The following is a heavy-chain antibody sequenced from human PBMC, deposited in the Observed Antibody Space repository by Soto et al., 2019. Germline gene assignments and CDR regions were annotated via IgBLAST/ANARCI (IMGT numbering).Heavy chain of an antibody. CDR1: ECSVRTIS. J-gene: IGHJ4*02. CDR3: ASGDYFDRSFDY. CDR2: IKQDESEK. D-gene: IGHD3-9*01. Sequence: HAYPVSECSVRTISKTWGCQAKGPGLEWVATIKQDESEKYYVDSVKGRSTVSRDNAKNTLYLQMNSLRAEDTSVYYCASGDYFDRSFDYWGQQTRVP. V-gene: IGHV3-7*03.